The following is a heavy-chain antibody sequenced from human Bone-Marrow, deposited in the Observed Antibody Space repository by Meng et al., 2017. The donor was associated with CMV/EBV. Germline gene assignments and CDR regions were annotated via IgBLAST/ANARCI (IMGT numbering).Heavy chain of an antibody. CDR2: ISWNSGSI. J-gene: IGHJ4*02. V-gene: IGHV3-9*01. CDR3: VRGGWSVDY. D-gene: IGHD6-19*01. Sequence: GGSLRLSCAASGFTFDDYAMHWVRQAPGKGLEWVSGISWNSGSIGYADSVKGRFTISRDNVKNSLYLQMNSLRAEDTAVYYCVRGGWSVDYWGQGTLVTVSS. CDR1: GFTFDDYA.